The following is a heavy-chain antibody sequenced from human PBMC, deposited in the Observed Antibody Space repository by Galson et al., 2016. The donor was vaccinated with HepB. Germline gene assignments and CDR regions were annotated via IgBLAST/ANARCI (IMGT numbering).Heavy chain of an antibody. CDR2: INPKSGGT. D-gene: IGHD5-12*01. CDR3: ARRIVATIPSYYYYGMDV. CDR1: GYTFAAYY. Sequence: SVKVSCKASGYTFAAYYIHWVRLAPGQGLEWLGWINPKSGGTSHAQKFQGRVTMTRDTSITTAYMELNRLRSDDTAVYYCARRIVATIPSYYYYGMDVWGQGTTVTVSS. V-gene: IGHV1-2*02. J-gene: IGHJ6*02.